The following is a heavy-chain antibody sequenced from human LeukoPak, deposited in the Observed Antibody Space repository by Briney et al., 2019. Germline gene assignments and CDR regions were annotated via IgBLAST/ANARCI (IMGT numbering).Heavy chain of an antibody. J-gene: IGHJ4*02. CDR3: ARRSRWSGAPFDY. CDR2: IYYSGST. CDR1: GGSISSSSYY. D-gene: IGHD3-3*01. Sequence: SETLSLTCTVSGGSISSSSYYWGWIRQPPGKGLEWIGSIYYSGSTYYNPSLKSRVTISVDTSKNQFSLKLSSVTAADTAVYYCARRSRWSGAPFDYWGQGSLVTVSS. V-gene: IGHV4-39*01.